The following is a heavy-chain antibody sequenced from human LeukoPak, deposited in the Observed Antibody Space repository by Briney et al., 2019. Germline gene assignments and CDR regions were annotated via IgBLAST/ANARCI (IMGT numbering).Heavy chain of an antibody. CDR2: ISKDGGGK. CDR1: GFTFSSYA. D-gene: IGHD5-18*01. CDR3: AEVRGYRYGALDY. Sequence: GGSLRLSCAASGFTFSSYAMHWVRQAPGKGLEWVATISKDGGGKYYVDSVKGRFTISRDNAKNSLSLQLSSLRAEDTAVYYCAEVRGYRYGALDYWGQGTLVTVSS. V-gene: IGHV3-7*03. J-gene: IGHJ4*02.